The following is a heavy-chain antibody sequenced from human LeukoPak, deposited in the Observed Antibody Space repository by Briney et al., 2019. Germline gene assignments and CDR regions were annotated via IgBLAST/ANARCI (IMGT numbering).Heavy chain of an antibody. D-gene: IGHD6-6*01. V-gene: IGHV4-59*12. CDR3: ARDWIAARHGIKYYYMDV. J-gene: IGHJ6*03. CDR1: GGSISSYY. Sequence: PSETLSLTCTVSGGSISSYYWSWIRQPPGKGLEWIGYIYYSGSTNYNPSLKSRVTISVDTSKNQFSLKLSSVTAADTAVYYCARDWIAARHGIKYYYMDVWGKGTTVTVSS. CDR2: IYYSGST.